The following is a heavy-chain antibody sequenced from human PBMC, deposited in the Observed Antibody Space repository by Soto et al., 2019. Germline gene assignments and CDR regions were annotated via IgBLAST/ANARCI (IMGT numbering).Heavy chain of an antibody. J-gene: IGHJ3*02. CDR1: GFTFSYYA. CDR2: FGITGKSV. D-gene: IGHD1-26*01. V-gene: IGHV3-48*02. Sequence: GGSLRLSCVASGFTFSYYAMNWVRQAPGKGLEWVSWFGITGKSVDYADSVNGRFTISRDNARNSVHLQMSSLRDEDTAVYYCAGDHYYAFDIWGQGTMVTVSS. CDR3: AGDHYYAFDI.